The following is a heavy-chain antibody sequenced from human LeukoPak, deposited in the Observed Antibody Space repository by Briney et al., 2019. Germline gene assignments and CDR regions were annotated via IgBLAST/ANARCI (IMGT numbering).Heavy chain of an antibody. V-gene: IGHV1-8*03. Sequence: ASVKVSCKASGYTFTSYDINWVRRATGQGLEWMGWMNPNSGNTGYAQKFQGRVTITRNTSISTAYMELSSLRSEDTAVYYCARHYYYDSSGYPIPGNWFDPWGQGTLVTVSS. J-gene: IGHJ5*02. CDR2: MNPNSGNT. CDR1: GYTFTSYD. D-gene: IGHD3-22*01. CDR3: ARHYYYDSSGYPIPGNWFDP.